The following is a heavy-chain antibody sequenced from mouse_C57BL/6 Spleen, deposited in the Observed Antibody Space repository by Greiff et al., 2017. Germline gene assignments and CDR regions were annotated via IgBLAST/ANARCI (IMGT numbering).Heavy chain of an antibody. D-gene: IGHD2-2*01. CDR2: INPGSGGT. CDR3: ARLGYYGFFAY. CDR1: GYAFTNYL. Sequence: VQLVESGAELVRPGTSVKVSCKASGYAFTNYLIEWVKQRPGQGLEWIGVINPGSGGTNYNEKFKGKAPLTADKSSSTAYLQLSSLTSEDSAVYFCARLGYYGFFAYWGQGTLVTVSA. V-gene: IGHV1-54*01. J-gene: IGHJ3*01.